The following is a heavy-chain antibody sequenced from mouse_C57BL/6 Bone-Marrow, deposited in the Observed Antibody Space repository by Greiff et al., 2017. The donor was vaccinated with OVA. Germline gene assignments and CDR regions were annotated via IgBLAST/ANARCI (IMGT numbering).Heavy chain of an antibody. CDR3: ARWLLLYYYAMDY. CDR1: GYSFTSYY. D-gene: IGHD2-3*01. Sequence: VKLMESGPELVKPGASVKISCKASGYSFTSYYIHWVKQRPGQGLEWIGWIYPGSGNTKYNEKFKGKATLTADTSSSTAYMQLSSLTSEDSAVYYCARWLLLYYYAMDYWGQGTSVTVSS. V-gene: IGHV1-66*01. J-gene: IGHJ4*01. CDR2: IYPGSGNT.